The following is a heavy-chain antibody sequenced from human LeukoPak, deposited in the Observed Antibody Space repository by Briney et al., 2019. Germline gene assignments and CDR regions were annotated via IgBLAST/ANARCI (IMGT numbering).Heavy chain of an antibody. CDR2: IYYSGIT. J-gene: IGHJ4*02. CDR1: GVSISNSNSF. V-gene: IGHV4-39*01. CDR3: ARRVYGTSQYY. D-gene: IGHD5/OR15-5a*01. Sequence: SETLSLTCTVSGVSISNSNSFWAWIRQPPEKGLEWIGTIYYSGITHYSPSLKSRVTISVDTSKNQFSLKLSSVTATDTALYYCARRVYGTSQYYWGQGTLVPVSS.